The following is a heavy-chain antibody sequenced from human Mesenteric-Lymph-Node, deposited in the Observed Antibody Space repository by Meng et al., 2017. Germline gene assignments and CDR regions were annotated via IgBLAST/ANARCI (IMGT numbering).Heavy chain of an antibody. Sequence: SETLSLTCTVSGHSISSGHYWGWIRQPPGKGLEWIGTIYHSGTTYYNPSLKSRVIISVDTSKSQFSLNLISVTAADTAVYYCVRGRSYGTNDYWGQGTLVTVSS. CDR1: GHSISSGHY. V-gene: IGHV4-38-2*02. CDR2: IYHSGTT. CDR3: VRGRSYGTNDY. J-gene: IGHJ4*02. D-gene: IGHD5-18*01.